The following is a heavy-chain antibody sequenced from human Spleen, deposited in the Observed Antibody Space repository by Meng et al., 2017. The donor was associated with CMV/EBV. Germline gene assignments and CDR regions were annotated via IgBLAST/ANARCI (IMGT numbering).Heavy chain of an antibody. CDR1: GFPFSTYT. D-gene: IGHD3-16*01. V-gene: IGHV3-30*04. CDR3: AKWGSLLTRYFDL. CDR2: ISYDGSNK. J-gene: IGHJ2*01. Sequence: GESLKISCAASGFPFSTYTMHWVRQAPGKGLEWVAIISYDGSNKNYADSVKGRFTISRDNAKKSLYLQMNSLRAEDTAVYYCAKWGSLLTRYFDLWGRGTLVTVSS.